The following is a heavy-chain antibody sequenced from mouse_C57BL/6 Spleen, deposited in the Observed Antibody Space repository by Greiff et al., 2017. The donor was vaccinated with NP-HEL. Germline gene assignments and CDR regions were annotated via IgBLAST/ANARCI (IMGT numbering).Heavy chain of an antibody. D-gene: IGHD5-5*01. CDR3: AREGDYQYAMDY. J-gene: IGHJ4*01. Sequence: VQLQQSGAELVKPGASVKISCKASGYAFSSYWMNWVKQRPGKGLEWIGQIYPGDGDTNYNGKFKGKATLTADKSSSTAYMQLSSLTSEDAAVYFCAREGDYQYAMDYWGQGTSVTVSS. CDR2: IYPGDGDT. V-gene: IGHV1-80*01. CDR1: GYAFSSYW.